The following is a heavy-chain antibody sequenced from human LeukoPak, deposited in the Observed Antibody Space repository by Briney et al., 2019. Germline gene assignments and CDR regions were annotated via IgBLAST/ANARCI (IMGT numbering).Heavy chain of an antibody. D-gene: IGHD6-6*01. CDR3: ARLEKGSSSSGVGGLDP. CDR2: IYHSGST. J-gene: IGHJ5*02. V-gene: IGHV4-39*07. CDR1: GGSFTSSSYY. Sequence: PSETLSLTCTVSGGSFTSSSYYWGWIRQPPGKGLEWIGSIYHSGSTYYNPSLKSRVTISVDTSKNQFSLKLSSVTAADTAVYYCARLEKGSSSSGVGGLDPWGQGTLVTVSS.